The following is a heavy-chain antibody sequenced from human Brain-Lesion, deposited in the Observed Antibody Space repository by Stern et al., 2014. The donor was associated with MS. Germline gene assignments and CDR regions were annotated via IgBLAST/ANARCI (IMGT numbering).Heavy chain of an antibody. Sequence: QVQLVESGAEVKKPGASVKVSCKVSGYTLTELSMHWVRQAPRKGLEWMGGFDPEDGEKIYAQKFQGRVTMTEDTSTDTGYMELSSLRSEDTAVYYCATLSPGAGGNYYRHFDYWGQGTLVTVSS. J-gene: IGHJ4*02. D-gene: IGHD1-26*01. CDR2: FDPEDGEK. V-gene: IGHV1-24*01. CDR1: GYTLTELS. CDR3: ATLSPGAGGNYYRHFDY.